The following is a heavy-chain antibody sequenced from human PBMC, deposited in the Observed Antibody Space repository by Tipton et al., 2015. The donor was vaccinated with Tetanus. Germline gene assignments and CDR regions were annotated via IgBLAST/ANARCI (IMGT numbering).Heavy chain of an antibody. V-gene: IGHV4-61*01. CDR1: GGSIRSGSYQ. D-gene: IGHD2/OR15-2a*01. CDR2: TSPSGRT. J-gene: IGHJ3*01. CDR3: ARVANRSRRRGFDV. Sequence: TLSLTCTVSGGSIRSGSYQWNWIRQPPGKGLEWLAYTSPSGRTNSNYSLKSRITISQDMSKSQISLKVISVTAADTAVYYCARVANRSRRRGFDVWGQGTMVAVSS.